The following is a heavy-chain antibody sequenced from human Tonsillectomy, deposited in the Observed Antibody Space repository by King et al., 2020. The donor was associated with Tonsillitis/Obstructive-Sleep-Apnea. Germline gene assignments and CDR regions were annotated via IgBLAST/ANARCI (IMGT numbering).Heavy chain of an antibody. J-gene: IGHJ4*02. CDR2: IYHIGST. D-gene: IGHD6-19*01. V-gene: IGHV4-4*02. CDR3: ARVGIAVAGYFDY. CDR1: GGSISSSNW. Sequence: QLQESGPGLVKPSGTLSLTCAVSGGSISSSNWWSWVRQPPGKGLEWSWEIYHIGSTNYNPSLKSRVTISVDKSKNQFSLKLSSVTAADTAVYYCARVGIAVAGYFDYWGQGTLVTVSS.